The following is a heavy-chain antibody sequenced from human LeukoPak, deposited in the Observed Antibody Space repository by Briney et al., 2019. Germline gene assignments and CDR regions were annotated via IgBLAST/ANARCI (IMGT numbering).Heavy chain of an antibody. Sequence: VASVKVSCKASGYTFTSYDINWVRQAAGQGLEWMGWMNPNSGNTGYAQKFQGRVTMTRNTSISTAYMELSSLRSEDTAVYYCARGGRRAVAGRGYFDYWGQGTLVTVSS. CDR1: GYTFTSYD. CDR2: MNPNSGNT. D-gene: IGHD6-19*01. J-gene: IGHJ4*02. CDR3: ARGGRRAVAGRGYFDY. V-gene: IGHV1-8*01.